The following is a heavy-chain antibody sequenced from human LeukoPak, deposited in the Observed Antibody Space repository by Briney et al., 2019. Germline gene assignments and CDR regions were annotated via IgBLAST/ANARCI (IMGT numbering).Heavy chain of an antibody. V-gene: IGHV3-21*01. Sequence: GGSLRLSCEASGFTFWSYSVNWVRQAPGKGLEWVSAISSSYTAIYYAPSVEGRFSVSRDHTKNSLFLQRSSLRSHDTAVYFCARGFPECHDRSGFYHLEEAFDIWGQGTMVTVSS. J-gene: IGHJ3*02. CDR3: ARGFPECHDRSGFYHLEEAFDI. CDR2: ISSSYTAI. D-gene: IGHD3-3*01. CDR1: GFTFWSYS.